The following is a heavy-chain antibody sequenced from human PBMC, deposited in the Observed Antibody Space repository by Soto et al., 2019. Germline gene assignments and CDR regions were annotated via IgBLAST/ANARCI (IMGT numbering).Heavy chain of an antibody. V-gene: IGHV3-30*18. J-gene: IGHJ4*02. CDR1: GFTFSSYG. Sequence: PGGSLRLSCAASGFTFSSYGMHWVRQAPGKGLEWVAVISYDGSNKYYADSVKGRFTISRDNSKNTLYLQMNSLRAEDTAVYYCAKVIVPATLESRAFDYWGQGTLVTVSS. CDR2: ISYDGSNK. D-gene: IGHD2-2*01. CDR3: AKVIVPATLESRAFDY.